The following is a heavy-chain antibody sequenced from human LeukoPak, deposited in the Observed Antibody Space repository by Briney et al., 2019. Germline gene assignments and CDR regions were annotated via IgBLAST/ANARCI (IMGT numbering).Heavy chain of an antibody. V-gene: IGHV4-30-4*08. CDR1: GGSISSGDYY. Sequence: SLTLSLTCTVSGGSISSGDYYWSWIRQPPGKGLEWIGYIYYSGSTYYNPSLKSRVTISVDTSKNQFSLKLSSVTAADTAVYYCANGIVGAPDYYMDVWGKGTTVTVSS. CDR3: ANGIVGAPDYYMDV. D-gene: IGHD1-26*01. J-gene: IGHJ6*03. CDR2: IYYSGST.